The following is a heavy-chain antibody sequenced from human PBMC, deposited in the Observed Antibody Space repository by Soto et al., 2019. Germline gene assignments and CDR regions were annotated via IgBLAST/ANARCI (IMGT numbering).Heavy chain of an antibody. D-gene: IGHD3-10*01. Sequence: GGSLRLSCAASGFTFSSYGMHWVRQALGKGLEWVAVIWYDGSNKYYADSVKGRFTISRDNSKNTLYLQMNSLRAEDTAVYYLAGGWGTIVRGMGYYGMDVWGQGTTVTVSS. CDR3: AGGWGTIVRGMGYYGMDV. V-gene: IGHV3-33*01. CDR2: IWYDGSNK. J-gene: IGHJ6*02. CDR1: GFTFSSYG.